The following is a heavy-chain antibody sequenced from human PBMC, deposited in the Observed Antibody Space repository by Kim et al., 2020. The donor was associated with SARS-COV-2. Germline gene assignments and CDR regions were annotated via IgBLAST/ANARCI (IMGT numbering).Heavy chain of an antibody. D-gene: IGHD3-10*02. CDR3: AREPMSSLGLYWYFDL. CDR2: INPNSGGT. J-gene: IGHJ2*01. CDR1: GYTFTGYY. Sequence: ASVKVSCKASGYTFTGYYMHWVRQAPGQGLEWMGRINPNSGGTNYAQKFQGRVTMTRDTSISTAYMELSRLRSDDTAVYYCAREPMSSLGLYWYFDLWGRGTLVTVSS. V-gene: IGHV1-2*06.